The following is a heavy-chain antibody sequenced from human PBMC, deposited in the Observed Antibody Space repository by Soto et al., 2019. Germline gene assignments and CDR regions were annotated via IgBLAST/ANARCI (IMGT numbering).Heavy chain of an antibody. CDR2: TYYRSKWYN. Sequence: PSQTLSLTCAISGDSVSSNSAAWNWIRQSPSRGLEWLGRTYYRSKWYNDYAVSVKSRITINPDTSKNQFSLQLNSVTPEDTAVYYCARRNTYYYCSGSYYNYYGMAVWGQGTTVTVSS. D-gene: IGHD3-10*01. V-gene: IGHV6-1*01. J-gene: IGHJ6*02. CDR3: ARRNTYYYCSGSYYNYYGMAV. CDR1: GDSVSSNSAA.